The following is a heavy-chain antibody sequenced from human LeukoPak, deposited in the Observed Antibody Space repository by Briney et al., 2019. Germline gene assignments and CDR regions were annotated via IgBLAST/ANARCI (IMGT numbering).Heavy chain of an antibody. Sequence: RASVKVSCKASGGTFSSYAISWVRQAPGQGLEWMGWINTNTGNPTYAQGFTGRFVFSLDTSVSTAYLQISSLKAEDTAVYYCARGIVGATTMYHWFDPWGQGTLVTVSS. D-gene: IGHD1-26*01. CDR3: ARGIVGATTMYHWFDP. V-gene: IGHV7-4-1*02. J-gene: IGHJ5*02. CDR1: GGTFSSYA. CDR2: INTNTGNP.